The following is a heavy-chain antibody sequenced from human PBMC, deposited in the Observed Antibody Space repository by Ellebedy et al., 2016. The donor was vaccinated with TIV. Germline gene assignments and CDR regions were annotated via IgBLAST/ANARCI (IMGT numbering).Heavy chain of an antibody. J-gene: IGHJ5*02. V-gene: IGHV3-21*01. D-gene: IGHD2-21*02. CDR2: ISSSGNYR. Sequence: GESLKISCAASGFTFSDYSMNWVRQAPGKGLEWVSSISSSGNYRYHGDSVKGRFTISRDNAKNSLYLKMNSLRDEDTAVYYCARAIGVADCSWGQGTLVTVSS. CDR3: ARAIGVADCS. CDR1: GFTFSDYS.